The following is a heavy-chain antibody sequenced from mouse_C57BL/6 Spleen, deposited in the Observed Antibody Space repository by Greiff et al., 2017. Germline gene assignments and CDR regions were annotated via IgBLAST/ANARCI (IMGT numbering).Heavy chain of an antibody. J-gene: IGHJ3*01. CDR3: ARRSTTGGFAY. V-gene: IGHV2-2*01. D-gene: IGHD1-1*01. CDR2: IWRGGST. CDR1: GFSLTSYG. Sequence: QVQLQQSGPGLVQPSQSLSITCTASGFSLTSYGVHWVRQSPGKGLEWLGVIWRGGSTDYNAGFISSLSISKDNSKCQVFFKMNSLQADDTAIDYCARRSTTGGFAYWGQGTLVTVSA.